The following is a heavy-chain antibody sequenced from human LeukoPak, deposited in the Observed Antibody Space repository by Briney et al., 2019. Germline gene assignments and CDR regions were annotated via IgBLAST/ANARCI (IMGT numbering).Heavy chain of an antibody. D-gene: IGHD3-22*01. Sequence: SETLSLTCTVSGGSISSYYWSWIRQPAGKGLEWIGRIYSSGNTNYNPSLKSRVTMSVDTSKNQFSLKLSAVTAADTAVYYCARWYYYDSRGYYFDFWGQGTLVTVSS. CDR3: ARWYYYDSRGYYFDF. CDR2: IYSSGNT. V-gene: IGHV4-4*07. J-gene: IGHJ4*02. CDR1: GGSISSYY.